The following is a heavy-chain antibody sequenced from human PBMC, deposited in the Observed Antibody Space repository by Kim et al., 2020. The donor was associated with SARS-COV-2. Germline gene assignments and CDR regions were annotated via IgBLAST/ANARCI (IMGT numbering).Heavy chain of an antibody. D-gene: IGHD5-12*01. Sequence: GGSLRLSCAASGFTFSSYSMNWVCQAPGLGLEWVSSISSSSSYIYYADSVKGRFTISRDNAKNSLYLQMNSLRAEDTAVYYCAGGPSVPVRLEIPFDYWGQGTLVTVSS. CDR2: ISSSSSYI. CDR3: AGGPSVPVRLEIPFDY. J-gene: IGHJ4*01. V-gene: IGHV3-21*01. CDR1: GFTFSSYS.